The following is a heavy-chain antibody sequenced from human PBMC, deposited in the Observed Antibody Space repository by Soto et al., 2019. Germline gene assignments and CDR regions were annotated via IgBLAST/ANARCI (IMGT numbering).Heavy chain of an antibody. D-gene: IGHD3-16*01. CDR3: ARDWGY. J-gene: IGHJ4*01. Sequence: EVQLVESGGGLVQPGGSLRLSCVASGLTFSNYWMSWVRQAPGKGLEWVANIKQDGSERYYVDSVKGRFSISRDNAKSSLYLQMNSLTAEDTAVYYCARDWGYWGQGILVAVSS. V-gene: IGHV3-7*04. CDR2: IKQDGSER. CDR1: GLTFSNYW.